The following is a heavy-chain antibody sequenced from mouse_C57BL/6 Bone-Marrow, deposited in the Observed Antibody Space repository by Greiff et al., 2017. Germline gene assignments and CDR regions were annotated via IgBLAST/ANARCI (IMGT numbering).Heavy chain of an antibody. V-gene: IGHV1-20*01. CDR2: INPYNGDT. D-gene: IGHD1-1*01. CDR3: ARLGYYYGSSHHWYFDV. J-gene: IGHJ1*03. Sequence: VQLQQSGPELVKPGDSVKISCKASGYSFTGYFMNWVMQSHGKSLEWIGRINPYNGDTFYNQKFKGKATLTVAKSSSTAHMELRSLTSEDSAVYYCARLGYYYGSSHHWYFDVWGTGTTVTVSS. CDR1: GYSFTGYF.